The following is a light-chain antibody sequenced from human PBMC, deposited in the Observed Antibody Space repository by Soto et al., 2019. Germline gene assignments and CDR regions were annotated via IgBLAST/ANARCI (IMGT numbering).Light chain of an antibody. CDR3: QQRSSWPLT. CDR1: QSVSGN. CDR2: DAS. J-gene: IGKJ4*01. V-gene: IGKV3-11*01. Sequence: EIVLTQSPATLSLSPGERATLSCRASQSVSGNLVWYQQKPGQAPRLLIYDASNRATGIPARFSGSGSGTDFTLTISSLEPEDFAVYYCQQRSSWPLTFGGGTKVEIK.